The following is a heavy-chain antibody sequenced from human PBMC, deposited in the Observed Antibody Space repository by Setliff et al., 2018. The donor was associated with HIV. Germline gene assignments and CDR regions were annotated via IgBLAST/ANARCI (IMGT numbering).Heavy chain of an antibody. J-gene: IGHJ4*02. CDR1: GVSISRTTYY. Sequence: SETLSLTCTVSGVSISRTTYYYAWLRQPPGEGLEWTGTISHSGSTYYNPSLRSRVTISLDTSTNQVPLNLTSVTAADPAVHYCARLLFGYPFDRWGRGLLVTVSS. D-gene: IGHD6-25*01. V-gene: IGHV4-39*01. CDR2: ISHSGST. CDR3: ARLLFGYPFDR.